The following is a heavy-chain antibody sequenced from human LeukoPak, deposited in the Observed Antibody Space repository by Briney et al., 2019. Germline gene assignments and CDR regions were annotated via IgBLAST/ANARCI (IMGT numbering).Heavy chain of an antibody. CDR2: ISGYNGNT. CDR3: ARDLKRGYSSGRYSWGTGSSNDY. D-gene: IGHD6-19*01. CDR1: GYTFTSYG. V-gene: IGHV1-18*01. J-gene: IGHJ4*02. Sequence: VASVKVSCKASGYTFTSYGISWVRQAPGQGLDWMGWISGYNGNTNYAHKLQGRVTMTTDTSTSTAYLERRGLRSDEAAVYYCARDLKRGYSSGRYSWGTGSSNDYWGQGPLVTVSS.